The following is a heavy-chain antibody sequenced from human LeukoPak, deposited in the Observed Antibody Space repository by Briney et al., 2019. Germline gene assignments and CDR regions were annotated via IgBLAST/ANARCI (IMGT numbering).Heavy chain of an antibody. CDR3: ARHEYSGSYYGLSWFDP. CDR2: IYYSGST. Sequence: SETLSLTCTVSGGSISSSGYYWGWIRQPPGKGLEWIASIYYSGSTYYNPSLKSRVTISVDTSKNQLSLKLSSLTAADTAVYYCARHEYSGSYYGLSWFDPWGPGTLVTVSS. J-gene: IGHJ5*02. V-gene: IGHV4-39*01. D-gene: IGHD1-26*01. CDR1: GGSISSSGYY.